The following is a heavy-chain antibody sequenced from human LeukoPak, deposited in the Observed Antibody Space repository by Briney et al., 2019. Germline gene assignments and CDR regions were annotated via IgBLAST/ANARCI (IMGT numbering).Heavy chain of an antibody. J-gene: IGHJ4*02. V-gene: IGHV3-33*06. CDR2: IWYDGSNK. D-gene: IGHD6-19*01. CDR1: GFTFSSYG. Sequence: GGSLRLSCAASGFTFSSYGMHWVRQAPGKGLEWVAVIWYDGSNKYYADSVKGRFTISRDNSENTLYLQMNSLRAEDTAVYYCAKELAVAGTGVFDYWGQGTLVTVSS. CDR3: AKELAVAGTGVFDY.